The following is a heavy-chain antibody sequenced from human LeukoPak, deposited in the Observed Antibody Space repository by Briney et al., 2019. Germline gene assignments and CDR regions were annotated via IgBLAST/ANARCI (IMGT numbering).Heavy chain of an antibody. CDR3: ARGVVPAAIGDYYMDV. CDR1: GGSISSGGYD. V-gene: IGHV4-31*03. J-gene: IGHJ6*03. Sequence: SQTLSLTCTVSGGSISSGGYDWSWIRQHPGKGLEWIGYIYYSGSTYYNPSLKSRVTISVDTSKNQFSLKLSSVTAADTAVYYCARGVVPAAIGDYYMDVWGKGTTVTVSS. D-gene: IGHD2-2*01. CDR2: IYYSGST.